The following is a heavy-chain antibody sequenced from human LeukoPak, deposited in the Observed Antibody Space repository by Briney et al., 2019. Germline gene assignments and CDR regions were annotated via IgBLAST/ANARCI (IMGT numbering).Heavy chain of an antibody. J-gene: IGHJ4*02. D-gene: IGHD3-22*01. CDR1: GYTFTSYG. CDR3: AISVLDGYDSSGCDY. Sequence: VTSVKVSCKASGYTFTSYGISWVRQAPGQGLEWMGWISAYNGNTNYAQKLQGRVTMTTNTSTSTAYMELRSLRSDDTAVYYCAISVLDGYDSSGCDYWGRGTLVTVSS. CDR2: ISAYNGNT. V-gene: IGHV1-18*01.